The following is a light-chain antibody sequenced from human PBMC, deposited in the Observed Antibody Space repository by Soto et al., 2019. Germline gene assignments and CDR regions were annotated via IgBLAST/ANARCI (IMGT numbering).Light chain of an antibody. CDR1: QGISNF. CDR2: AAS. V-gene: IGKV1-27*01. CDR3: QPYTSVPV. J-gene: IGKJ3*01. Sequence: DIQMTQSPTSLSASVGDRATIACRASQGISNFVAWYQQKPWKAPKLLIYAASTWQSGVPSRVSRSGSGTDFTHIITSLLAEGVATHSCQPYTSVPVFGPVTNVYI.